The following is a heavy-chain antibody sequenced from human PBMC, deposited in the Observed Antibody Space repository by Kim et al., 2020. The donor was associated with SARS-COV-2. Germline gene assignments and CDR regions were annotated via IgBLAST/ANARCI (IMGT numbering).Heavy chain of an antibody. V-gene: IGHV4-39*01. CDR1: GGSISSSSYY. CDR3: ARGPANYDFWSGYYTGSFLGGDYYYGMDV. D-gene: IGHD3-3*01. J-gene: IGHJ6*02. CDR2: IYYSGST. Sequence: SETLSLTCTVSGGSISSSSYYWGWIRQPPGKGLEWIGSIYYSGSTYYNPSLKSRVTISVDTSKNQFSLKLSSVTAADTAVYYCARGPANYDFWSGYYTGSFLGGDYYYGMDVWGQGTTVTVSS.